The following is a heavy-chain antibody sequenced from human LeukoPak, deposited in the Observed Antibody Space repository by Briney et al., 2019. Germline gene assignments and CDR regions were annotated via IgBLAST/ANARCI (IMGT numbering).Heavy chain of an antibody. Sequence: GGSLRLSCAASGFSVRTNYMSWVRQAPGKGLEWVSVIYSGGTIRYADSVKGRFTISRDNSRDTLHPQMNSLRVDDTAVYYCVRAVHHLFYSDSSGYGDAFDVWGQGTVVTVSS. D-gene: IGHD3-22*01. J-gene: IGHJ3*01. V-gene: IGHV3-53*01. CDR3: VRAVHHLFYSDSSGYGDAFDV. CDR2: IYSGGTI. CDR1: GFSVRTNY.